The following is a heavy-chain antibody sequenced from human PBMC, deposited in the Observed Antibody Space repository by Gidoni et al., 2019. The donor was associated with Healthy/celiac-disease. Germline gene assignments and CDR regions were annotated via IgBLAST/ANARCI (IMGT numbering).Heavy chain of an antibody. J-gene: IGHJ4*02. D-gene: IGHD6-13*01. CDR3: AKDLEQQGEWMYYFDY. CDR2: ISGSGGST. V-gene: IGHV3-23*01. Sequence: EVQLLESGGGLVKPGGSLRLSCAASGFTFSSYAMSWVRQAPGKGLEWVSAISGSGGSTYYADSVKGRFTISRDNSKNTLYLQMNSLRAEDTAVYYCAKDLEQQGEWMYYFDYWGQGTLVTVSS. CDR1: GFTFSSYA.